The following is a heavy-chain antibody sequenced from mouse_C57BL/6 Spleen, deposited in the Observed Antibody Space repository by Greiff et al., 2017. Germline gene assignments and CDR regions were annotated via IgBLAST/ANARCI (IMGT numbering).Heavy chain of an antibody. CDR1: GFTFSDYG. D-gene: IGHD2-5*01. V-gene: IGHV5-17*01. CDR2: ISSGSSTI. CDR3: ARDSNYGDWYFDV. Sequence: EVMLVESGGGLVKPGGSLKLSCAASGFTFSDYGMHWVRQAPEKGLEWVAYISSGSSTIYYADTVKGRFTISRDNAKNTLFLQMTILRSEDTAMYYCARDSNYGDWYFDVWGTGTTVTVSS. J-gene: IGHJ1*03.